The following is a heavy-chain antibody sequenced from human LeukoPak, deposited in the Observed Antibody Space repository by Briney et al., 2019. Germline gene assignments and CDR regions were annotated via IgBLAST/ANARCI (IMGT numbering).Heavy chain of an antibody. CDR3: VRDRITIVRGVLNYFDP. CDR2: INPNSGDT. J-gene: IGHJ5*02. D-gene: IGHD3-10*01. V-gene: IGHV1-2*02. CDR1: GYTFINHY. Sequence: ASVKVSCTASGYTFINHYIHWVRQAPGQGLEWMGWINPNSGDTNYAQKFQGRVTMTTDTSMSTAYMEVSRLRSDDTAVYYCVRDRITIVRGVLNYFDPWGQGTLVTVSS.